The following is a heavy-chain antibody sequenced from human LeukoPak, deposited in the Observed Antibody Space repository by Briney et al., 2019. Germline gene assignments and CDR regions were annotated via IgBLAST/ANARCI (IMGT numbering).Heavy chain of an antibody. V-gene: IGHV1-69*13. CDR2: IIPVLGTT. Sequence: ASVKVSCKASGGTFSRYAISWVRQAPGQGLEWMGGIIPVLGTTNYAQTFQNKVTITADESTSTTYMELSSLTSEDTAVYYCATSGGDYYYYSLDVWGKGTPVTISS. J-gene: IGHJ6*03. CDR3: ATSGGDYYYYSLDV. CDR1: GGTFSRYA. D-gene: IGHD3-10*01.